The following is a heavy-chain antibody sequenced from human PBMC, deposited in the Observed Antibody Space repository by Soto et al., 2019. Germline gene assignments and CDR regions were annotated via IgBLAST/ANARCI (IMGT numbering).Heavy chain of an antibody. CDR1: GASITTYY. CDR2: VYHTGTT. D-gene: IGHD3-22*01. V-gene: IGHV4-59*12. Sequence: QLRESGPGLVKPSETLSLTCDVSGASITTYYWSWIRQAPGKGLEWIGNVYHTGTTDYNSSLKSRVAISVDTSKNQFSLKMNSVTAADTAVYYCARRLFGSGWTLDSWGQAALVTVAP. J-gene: IGHJ4*02. CDR3: ARRLFGSGWTLDS.